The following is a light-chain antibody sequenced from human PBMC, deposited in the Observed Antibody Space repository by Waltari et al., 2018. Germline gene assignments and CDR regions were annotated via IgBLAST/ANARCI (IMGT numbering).Light chain of an antibody. Sequence: DLQMTQSPSTLSASVGDSVTITCRARQSISSWLAWYQQKPGKAPKLLIYKASSLESGVPSRFSGSGSGTEFTLTISSLQPDDFATYYCQQYNSYSRTFGQGTKVDIK. CDR3: QQYNSYSRT. J-gene: IGKJ1*01. V-gene: IGKV1-5*03. CDR2: KAS. CDR1: QSISSW.